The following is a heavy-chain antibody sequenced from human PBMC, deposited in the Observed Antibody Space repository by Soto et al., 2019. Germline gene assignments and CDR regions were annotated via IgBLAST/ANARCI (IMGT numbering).Heavy chain of an antibody. CDR3: ARYTTTWYLDY. D-gene: IGHD6-13*01. J-gene: IGHJ4*02. CDR2: TYYRSRWYS. CDR1: GDSVSSNSAA. V-gene: IGHV6-1*01. Sequence: PSQTLSLTCAISGDSVSSNSAAWNWIRQSPSGGLEWLGRTYYRSRWYSDYGLSVRGRISITPDTSKNQFSLQLDSVTPEDTAVNYCARYTTTWYLDYWGQGTLVTVSS.